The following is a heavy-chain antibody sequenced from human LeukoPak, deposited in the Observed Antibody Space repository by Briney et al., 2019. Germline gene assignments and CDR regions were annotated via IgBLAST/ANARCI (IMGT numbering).Heavy chain of an antibody. V-gene: IGHV3-48*02. Sequence: GGSLRLSCAGSGFTFSAHGMVWVRQAQGKGPEWVSYISPSSTIYYANSVKGRFTISRDNGKNSLYMQVSSLGDEDTAVYYCARVRGPTVLTMYFDYWGQGTLVTVSS. J-gene: IGHJ4*02. CDR1: GFTFSAHG. CDR3: ARVRGPTVLTMYFDY. CDR2: ISPSSTI. D-gene: IGHD4/OR15-4a*01.